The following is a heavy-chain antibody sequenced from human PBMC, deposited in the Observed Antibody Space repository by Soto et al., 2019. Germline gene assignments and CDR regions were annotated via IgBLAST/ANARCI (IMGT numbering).Heavy chain of an antibody. CDR2: INAGNGNT. Sequence: ASVKVSCKASGYTFTSYAMHWVRQAPGQRLEWMGWINAGNGNTKYSQKFQGRVTITRDTSASTAYMELSSLRSEDTAVYYCARDLFPMVVAVRTFNWFDPWGQGTLVTVSS. V-gene: IGHV1-3*01. CDR1: GYTFTSYA. D-gene: IGHD2-15*01. CDR3: ARDLFPMVVAVRTFNWFDP. J-gene: IGHJ5*02.